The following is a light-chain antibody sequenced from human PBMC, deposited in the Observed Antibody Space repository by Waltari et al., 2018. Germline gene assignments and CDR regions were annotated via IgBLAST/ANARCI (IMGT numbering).Light chain of an antibody. CDR2: DVS. J-gene: IGLJ2*01. CDR1: SGDVGGYKY. V-gene: IGLV2-14*03. Sequence: QSALTQPASVSGSPGQSITISCTGTSGDVGGYKYVSWYKQHPGKAPKLMIYDVSNRPSGVSDRFSVSKSGNTASLTISGLQAEDEADYYCSSYTSSSTLAFGGGTKLTVL. CDR3: SSYTSSSTLA.